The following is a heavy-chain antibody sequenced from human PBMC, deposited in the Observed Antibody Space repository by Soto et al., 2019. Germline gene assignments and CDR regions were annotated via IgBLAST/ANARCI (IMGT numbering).Heavy chain of an antibody. D-gene: IGHD7-27*01. Sequence: QVQLEQSGAEVKKPGSSVKISCKASGGTFSSHAVSWVRQAPGQGLEWRGGIIPSLGTEEVAQRFQGRLTITVDDSTGTAYMELSSLKSDATAGYYCARETKDGYLGNFSHWGQGTLVTVSS. J-gene: IGHJ4*02. CDR3: ARETKDGYLGNFSH. CDR1: GGTFSSHA. V-gene: IGHV1-69*01. CDR2: IIPSLGTE.